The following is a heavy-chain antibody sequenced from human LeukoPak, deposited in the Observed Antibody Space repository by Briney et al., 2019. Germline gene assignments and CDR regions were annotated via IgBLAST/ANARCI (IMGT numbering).Heavy chain of an antibody. V-gene: IGHV3-21*01. CDR3: ARGGYYYYGMDV. Sequence: PGGSLRLSCAASGFTFSSYSMNWVRQAPGKGLEWVSSISSSSSYIYYADSVKGRFTISRDNAKNSLYLRMNSLRAEDTAVYYCARGGYYYYGMDVWGQGTTVTVSS. CDR2: ISSSSSYI. CDR1: GFTFSSYS. J-gene: IGHJ6*02.